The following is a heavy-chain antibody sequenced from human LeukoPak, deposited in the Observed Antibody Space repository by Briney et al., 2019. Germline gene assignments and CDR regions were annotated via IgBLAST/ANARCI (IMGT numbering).Heavy chain of an antibody. CDR2: VKQDGSEK. V-gene: IGHV3-7*04. J-gene: IGHJ3*02. Sequence: GGSLRLSCAASGFTFSSYAMSWVRQAPGKGLELVATVKQDGSEKYYVDSVKGRFTISRDSAKNSLYLQMNRLRDEDTAVYYCARIHWGSPQNAFDIWGQGTLVTVSS. CDR1: GFTFSSYA. D-gene: IGHD7-27*01. CDR3: ARIHWGSPQNAFDI.